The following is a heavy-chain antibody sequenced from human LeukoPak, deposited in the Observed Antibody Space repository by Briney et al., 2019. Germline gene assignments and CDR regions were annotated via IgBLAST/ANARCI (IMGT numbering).Heavy chain of an antibody. CDR1: GWSFNDYY. V-gene: IGHV4-34*01. D-gene: IGHD2-2*01. CDR2: INARGDT. CDR3: ARGQVPAARGYNWFDP. Sequence: SETLSLTCAVSGWSFNDYYWDWIRQPPGKGLEWIGEINARGDTNYNPSLKSRVTISVDTSKKQFSLRLTSMIAADTALYYCARGQVPAARGYNWFDPWGQGTLVTVSS. J-gene: IGHJ5*02.